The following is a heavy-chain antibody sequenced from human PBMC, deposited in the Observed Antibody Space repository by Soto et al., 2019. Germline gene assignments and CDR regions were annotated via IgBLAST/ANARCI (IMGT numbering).Heavy chain of an antibody. D-gene: IGHD2-21*01. CDR2: ITTFNGKT. Sequence: QVQLVQSGAEVKRPGASVKVSCKASNYTFINFGISWVRQAPGQGLEWMGWITTFNGKTNYAQKFQGRITINANKSQTTAQRELRSLKSDNTALFCCVRDCFAYFQPTATDNGAKGTRVT. CDR3: VRDCFAYFQPTATDN. CDR1: NYTFINFG. V-gene: IGHV1-18*01. J-gene: IGHJ4*02.